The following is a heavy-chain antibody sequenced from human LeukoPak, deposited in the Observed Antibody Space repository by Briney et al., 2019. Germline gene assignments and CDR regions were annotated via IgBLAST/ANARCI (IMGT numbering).Heavy chain of an antibody. V-gene: IGHV4-34*01. CDR3: ARCITWIKSIAALLFWFDP. J-gene: IGHJ5*02. D-gene: IGHD6-6*01. CDR1: GDSFSGYY. Sequence: SETLSLTCAVYGDSFSGYYWSWVRQPPGKGMEWNGEINNSGSTNYNPSLKSRVTISVDTSKNQFSLNLISVTAADTSVYYCARCITWIKSIAALLFWFDPWGQGTLVTVSS. CDR2: INNSGST.